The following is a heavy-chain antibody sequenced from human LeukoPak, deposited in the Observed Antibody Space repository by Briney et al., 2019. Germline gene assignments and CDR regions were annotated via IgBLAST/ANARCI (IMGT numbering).Heavy chain of an antibody. CDR2: NTGSGAST. Sequence: GGSLRLSCAASGFTVSSNYMSWVRQALGKGLEWVSANTGSGASTYYADSVKGRFTISRDNSKNTLYLQMNSLRAEDSAIYYCAKVPYYDFWSGEPYFDYWGQGTLVTVSS. V-gene: IGHV3-23*01. J-gene: IGHJ4*02. CDR3: AKVPYYDFWSGEPYFDY. CDR1: GFTVSSNY. D-gene: IGHD3-3*01.